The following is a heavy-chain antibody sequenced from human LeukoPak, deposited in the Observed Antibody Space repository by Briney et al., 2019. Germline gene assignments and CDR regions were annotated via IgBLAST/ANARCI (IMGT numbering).Heavy chain of an antibody. CDR1: GYSFTTYR. D-gene: IGHD3-3*01. CDR3: ARDSPVLRFSNWFDP. J-gene: IGHJ5*02. Sequence: ASVKVSCKTSGYSFTTYRISWVRQAPGQGLEWMGWISAYNGDTNYAQKLQGRVTMTTDTSTSTAYMELRSLRSDDTAVYYCARDSPVLRFSNWFDPWGQGTLVTVSS. V-gene: IGHV1-18*01. CDR2: ISAYNGDT.